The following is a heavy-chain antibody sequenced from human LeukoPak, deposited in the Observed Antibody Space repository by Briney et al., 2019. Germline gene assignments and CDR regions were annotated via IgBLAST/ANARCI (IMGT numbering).Heavy chain of an antibody. CDR1: GGSISSGDYY. J-gene: IGHJ4*02. CDR3: ARDLLNEGNHLDY. V-gene: IGHV4-30-4*01. D-gene: IGHD4-23*01. Sequence: SQTLSLTCTVSGGSISSGDYYWSWIRQPPGKGLERIGYIYYSGSTYYNPSLKSRVTISVDTSKNQFSLKLSSVTAADTAVYYCARDLLNEGNHLDYWGQGTLVTVSS. CDR2: IYYSGST.